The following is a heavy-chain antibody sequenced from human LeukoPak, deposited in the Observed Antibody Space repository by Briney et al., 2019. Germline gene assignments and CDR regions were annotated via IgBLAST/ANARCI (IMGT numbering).Heavy chain of an antibody. CDR2: IYYSGST. D-gene: IGHD6-13*01. CDR1: GGSISSSSYY. Sequence: SETLSLTCTVSGGSISSSSYYWGWIRQPPGKGLEWIGSIYYSGSTYYNPSLKSRVTISVDTSKNQFSLKLSSVTAADTAVYYCARVPIAAANYYMDVWGKGTTVTISS. J-gene: IGHJ6*03. CDR3: ARVPIAAANYYMDV. V-gene: IGHV4-39*07.